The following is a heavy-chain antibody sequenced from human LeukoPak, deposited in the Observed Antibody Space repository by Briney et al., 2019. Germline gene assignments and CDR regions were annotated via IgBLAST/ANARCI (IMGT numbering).Heavy chain of an antibody. CDR1: GFTFSSYS. Sequence: GRSLRLSCAAPGFTFSSYSMNWVRQAPGKGLEWVSSISSSSSYIYYADSVKGRFTISRDNAKNSLYLQMNSLRAEDTAVYYCARDGSYYTHPFDYWGQGTLVTVSS. CDR2: ISSSSSYI. V-gene: IGHV3-21*01. CDR3: ARDGSYYTHPFDY. D-gene: IGHD1-26*01. J-gene: IGHJ4*02.